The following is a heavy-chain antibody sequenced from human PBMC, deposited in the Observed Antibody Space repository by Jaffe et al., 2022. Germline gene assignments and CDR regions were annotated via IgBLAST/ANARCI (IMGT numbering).Heavy chain of an antibody. J-gene: IGHJ4*02. Sequence: QVHLVDSGGGVVQPGGSLRLSCVASGFNFNNFGMHWVRQAPGKGLEWVAFLPSDGRNKYYAVSVKGRFALSRDNSKNTVDLQMNSLRPEDTAVYYCAKAPDIAAAGFDSWGQGTLVTVSS. CDR1: GFNFNNFG. CDR3: AKAPDIAAAGFDS. D-gene: IGHD6-13*01. CDR2: LPSDGRNK. V-gene: IGHV3-30*02.